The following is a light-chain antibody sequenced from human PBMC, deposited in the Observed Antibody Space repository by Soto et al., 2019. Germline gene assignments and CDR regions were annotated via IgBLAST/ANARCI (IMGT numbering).Light chain of an antibody. CDR3: QQYNSYPLT. CDR1: QRISSW. J-gene: IGKJ4*01. Sequence: DIQMNQSPSTLSASVGDRVTITCRASQRISSWLAWYQQKPGKAPKLLIYKASSLESGVPSRFSGSGSGTEFTLTISSLQPDDFATYYCQQYNSYPLTFGGGTKVEIK. V-gene: IGKV1-5*03. CDR2: KAS.